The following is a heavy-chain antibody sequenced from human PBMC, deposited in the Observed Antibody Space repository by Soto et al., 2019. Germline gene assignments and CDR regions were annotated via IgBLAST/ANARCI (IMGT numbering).Heavy chain of an antibody. CDR3: GRHDGYSYGYNDY. Sequence: QLQLQESGPGLVKPSETLSLTCTVSGGSISSISHYWGWIRQTPGKGLEWIASIYYSGSTYYNPSRKSRVTMSIDTSKNQFSLKRRSVTATDTAVDYCGRHDGYSYGYNDYWGQGTRVTVSS. D-gene: IGHD5-18*01. CDR2: IYYSGST. CDR1: GGSISSISHY. J-gene: IGHJ4*02. V-gene: IGHV4-39*01.